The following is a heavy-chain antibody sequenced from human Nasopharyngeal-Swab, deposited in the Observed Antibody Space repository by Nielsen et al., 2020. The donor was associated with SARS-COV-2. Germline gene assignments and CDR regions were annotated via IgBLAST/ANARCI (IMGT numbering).Heavy chain of an antibody. CDR2: INPNSGGT. CDR1: GYTFTGYY. J-gene: IGHJ5*02. Sequence: ASVKVSCKASGYTFTGYYMHWVRQVPGQGLEWMGRINPNSGGTNYAQKFQGRVTMTRDTSISTAYMELSRLRSDDTAVYYCARVLYSSGGWFDPWGQGTLVTVSS. D-gene: IGHD6-19*01. CDR3: ARVLYSSGGWFDP. V-gene: IGHV1-2*06.